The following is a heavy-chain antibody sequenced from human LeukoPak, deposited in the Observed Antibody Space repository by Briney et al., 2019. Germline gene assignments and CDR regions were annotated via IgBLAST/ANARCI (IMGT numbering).Heavy chain of an antibody. CDR3: AKIVGLPATMAYFDY. CDR1: GGSISSSNW. CDR2: IYYSGST. V-gene: IGHV4-61*01. D-gene: IGHD2-2*01. Sequence: SETLSLTCAVSGGSISSSNWWSWIRQPPGKGLEWIGYIYYSGSTNYNPSLKSRVTISVDTSKNQFSLKLSSVTAADTAVYYCAKIVGLPATMAYFDYWGQGILITVSS. J-gene: IGHJ4*02.